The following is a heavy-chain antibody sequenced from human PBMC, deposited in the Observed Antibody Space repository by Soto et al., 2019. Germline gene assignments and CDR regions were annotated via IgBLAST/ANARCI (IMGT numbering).Heavy chain of an antibody. V-gene: IGHV4-34*01. J-gene: IGHJ6*03. CDR2: INHSGST. CDR3: ARPGYYYYYMDV. CDR1: GGSFSGYY. Sequence: QVQLQQWGAGLLKPSETLSLTCAVYGGSFSGYYWSWIRQPPGKGLEWIGEINHSGSTNYNPSLKSRVTISVDTSKNQFSLKLSSVTAADTAVYYCARPGYYYYYMDVWGKGTTVTFSS.